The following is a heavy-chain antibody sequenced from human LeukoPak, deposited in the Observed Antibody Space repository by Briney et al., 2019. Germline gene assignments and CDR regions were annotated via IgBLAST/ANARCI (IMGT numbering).Heavy chain of an antibody. CDR1: GYTLTELS. J-gene: IGHJ4*02. Sequence: ASVKVSCKVSGYTLTELSMHWVRQAPGKGLEWMGGFDPEDGETIYAQKFQGRVTMTEDTSTDTAYMELSSLRSEDTAVYYCATVRYYDSSLRTYYFDYWSQGTLVTVSS. CDR3: ATVRYYDSSLRTYYFDY. D-gene: IGHD3-22*01. V-gene: IGHV1-24*01. CDR2: FDPEDGET.